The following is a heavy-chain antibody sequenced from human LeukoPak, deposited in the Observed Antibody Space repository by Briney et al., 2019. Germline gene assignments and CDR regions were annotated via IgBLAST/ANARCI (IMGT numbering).Heavy chain of an antibody. Sequence: GGFLRLSCTASGFAFGDYAMSWFRQAPGKGLEWVGFIRSKAYGGTTEYAASVKGRFTISRDDSKSIAYLQMNSLKTEDTAVYYCTRDGHYGSGGYYNTWGQGTLVTVSS. CDR3: TRDGHYGSGGYYNT. J-gene: IGHJ4*02. V-gene: IGHV3-49*03. CDR1: GFAFGDYA. D-gene: IGHD3-10*01. CDR2: IRSKAYGGTT.